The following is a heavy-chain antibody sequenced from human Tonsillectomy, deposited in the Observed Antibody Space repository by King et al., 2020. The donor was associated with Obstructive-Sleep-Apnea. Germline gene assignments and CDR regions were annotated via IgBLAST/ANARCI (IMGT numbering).Heavy chain of an antibody. Sequence: VQLQQWGAGLLKPSETLSLTCAVYGGSFSGYYWSWIRQPPGKGLEWIGEINHSGSTNYNPSVKSRVTISVDTSKNQFSLKLSSVTAADTAVYYCARLYYYDSSGYQNFDYWGQGTLVTVSS. D-gene: IGHD3-22*01. J-gene: IGHJ4*02. CDR2: INHSGST. CDR3: ARLYYYDSSGYQNFDY. V-gene: IGHV4-34*01. CDR1: GGSFSGYY.